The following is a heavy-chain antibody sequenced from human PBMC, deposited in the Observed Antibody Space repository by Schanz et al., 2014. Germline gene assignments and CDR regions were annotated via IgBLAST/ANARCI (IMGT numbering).Heavy chain of an antibody. CDR3: ARANYRRKINFDY. V-gene: IGHV3-23*01. Sequence: EVQLLDSGGGLVQPGGSLRLSCAASGFTFSTYAMSWVRQAPGKGLEWVSAISGSGGSTYYADSVKGRFTISRDNSKNTLYLQRNSLRAEDTAVYYCARANYRRKINFDYWGRGTLVTVSS. J-gene: IGHJ4*02. CDR2: ISGSGGST. D-gene: IGHD3-10*01. CDR1: GFTFSTYA.